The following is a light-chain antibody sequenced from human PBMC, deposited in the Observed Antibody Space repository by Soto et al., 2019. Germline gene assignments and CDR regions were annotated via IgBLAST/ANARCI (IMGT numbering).Light chain of an antibody. Sequence: EIVLTQSPGTLSLSPVERATLSCRASQSVGSTYLAWYQQKPGQAPRLLIYDASSRATGIPDRFSGSGSGTEFTLTISSLQSDDFATYYCQQRHLWPITFGQGTRLEIK. CDR3: QQRHLWPIT. CDR1: QSVGSTY. J-gene: IGKJ5*01. CDR2: DAS. V-gene: IGKV3D-20*02.